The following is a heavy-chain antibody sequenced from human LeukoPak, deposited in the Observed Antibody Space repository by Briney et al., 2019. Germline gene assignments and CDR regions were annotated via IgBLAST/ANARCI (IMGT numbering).Heavy chain of an antibody. CDR2: ISASGDTI. CDR1: GFTFSSYE. Sequence: GGSLRLSCAASGFTFSSYEMNWVRRAPGKGLEWVSFISASGDTIYYTDSVKGRFTISRDNAKNSLYLQMNSLRAEDTAIYYCARDGAGVGSTKLDHWGQGTLVTVSS. CDR3: ARDGAGVGSTKLDH. D-gene: IGHD1-26*01. V-gene: IGHV3-48*03. J-gene: IGHJ5*02.